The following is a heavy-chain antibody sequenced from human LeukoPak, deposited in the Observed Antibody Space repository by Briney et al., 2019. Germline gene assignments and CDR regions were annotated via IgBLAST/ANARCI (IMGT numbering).Heavy chain of an antibody. V-gene: IGHV4-39*01. CDR2: IYYSGST. CDR3: ARHSYSSGWYSDY. CDR1: VGSISSSSYY. J-gene: IGHJ4*02. Sequence: SETLSLTRTVSVGSISSSSYYCGWIRQPPGKGLEWIGSIYYSGSTYHYPSLKSRVTISVDTSKNQFSLQLSSVTAADTAVYYCARHSYSSGWYSDYWGQGTLVTVSS. D-gene: IGHD6-19*01.